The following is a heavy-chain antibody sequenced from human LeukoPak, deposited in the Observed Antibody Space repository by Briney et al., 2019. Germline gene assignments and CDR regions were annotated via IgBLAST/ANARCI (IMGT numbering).Heavy chain of an antibody. CDR3: ASLPASYDYVWGSYRYGDY. D-gene: IGHD3-16*02. Sequence: PGGSLRLSCAASGFTFSDYYMSWIRQAPGKGLEWVSYISSSGSTIYYADSVKGRFTISRDNAKNSLYLQMNSLRAEDTAVYYCASLPASYDYVWGSYRYGDYWGQGTLVTVSS. J-gene: IGHJ4*02. CDR2: ISSSGSTI. V-gene: IGHV3-11*04. CDR1: GFTFSDYY.